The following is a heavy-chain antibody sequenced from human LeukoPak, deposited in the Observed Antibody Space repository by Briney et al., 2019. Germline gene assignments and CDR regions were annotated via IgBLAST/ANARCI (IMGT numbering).Heavy chain of an antibody. Sequence: SETLSLTCAVYVGSFSGYYWSWIRQPPGKGLEWIGEINHSGSTNYNPSLKSRVTISVDTSKNQFSLKLSSVTAADTAVYYCARIRNYYGSWGWGQGTLVTVSS. CDR1: VGSFSGYY. CDR3: ARIRNYYGSWG. CDR2: INHSGST. D-gene: IGHD3-10*01. V-gene: IGHV4-34*01. J-gene: IGHJ4*02.